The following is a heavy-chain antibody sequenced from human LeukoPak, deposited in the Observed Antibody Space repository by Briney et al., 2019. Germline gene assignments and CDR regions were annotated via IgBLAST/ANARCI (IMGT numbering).Heavy chain of an antibody. CDR3: AKVEISFSYYYMDV. D-gene: IGHD2-15*01. J-gene: IGHJ6*03. CDR1: GFTFEDYA. V-gene: IGHV3-43D*03. CDR2: ISWDGGST. Sequence: AGGSRRLSCAASGFTFEDYAMHWVRQSPGKGLDWFSLISWDGGSTYYADSVKGRFTISRDNSKNSLYLQMNSLRAEDTALYYCAKVEISFSYYYMDVWGKGTTVTVSS.